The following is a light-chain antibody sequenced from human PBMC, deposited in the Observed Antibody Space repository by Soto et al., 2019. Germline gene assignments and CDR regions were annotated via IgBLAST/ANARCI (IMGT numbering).Light chain of an antibody. CDR2: GAS. J-gene: IGKJ5*01. Sequence: EIVLTQSPGTLFLSPGERVTLSCRASQSVSSSYLAWYQQKPGQAPRLLIFGASSRATGIPDRFSGSGSGTDFTLTISRLEPEDFAMYYCQQYGSSPITFGQGTRLEIK. CDR3: QQYGSSPIT. CDR1: QSVSSSY. V-gene: IGKV3-20*01.